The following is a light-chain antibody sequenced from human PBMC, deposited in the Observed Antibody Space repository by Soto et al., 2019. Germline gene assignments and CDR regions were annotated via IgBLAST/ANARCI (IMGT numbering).Light chain of an antibody. V-gene: IGKV3-15*01. CDR1: QSLNSN. Sequence: EIVMTQSPATLSVSPGERATLSCRASQSLNSNLAWYQQKPGQAPRLLIMGASERVTTIPARFSGSGSGTEFTLSISSLQSDDFVVYYCQQRADWPITFGQGTRLEIK. J-gene: IGKJ5*01. CDR3: QQRADWPIT. CDR2: GAS.